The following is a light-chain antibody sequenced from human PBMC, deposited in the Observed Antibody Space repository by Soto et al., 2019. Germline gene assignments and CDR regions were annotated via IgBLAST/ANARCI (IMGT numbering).Light chain of an antibody. CDR3: NSYTSSSTYV. CDR1: TSDVGRYNY. CDR2: DVS. Sequence: QSALTQPASVSGSPGQSITISCTGTTSDVGRYNYVSWYQQHPGKAPKLIIYDVSNRRSGVSNRFSGSKSGNTASLTISGLQAEDEADYYCNSYTSSSTYVFGTGTKLTVL. V-gene: IGLV2-14*01. J-gene: IGLJ1*01.